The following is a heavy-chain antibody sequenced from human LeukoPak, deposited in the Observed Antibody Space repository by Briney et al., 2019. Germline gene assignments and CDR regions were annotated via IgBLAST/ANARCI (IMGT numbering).Heavy chain of an antibody. J-gene: IGHJ4*02. CDR2: IRTTAEGAKYA. D-gene: IGHD5-24*01. CDR3: EDGIRDAFDY. V-gene: IGHV3-48*02. CDR1: GFSFTDYP. Sequence: GGSLRLSCATSGFSFTDYPMNWVRQAPGKGLEWISNIRTTAEGAKYAYYADSVTCRVTISRDDGKNTLTLHMNSLRDDDTFFFQAEDGIRDAFDYWGQGILVTVSS.